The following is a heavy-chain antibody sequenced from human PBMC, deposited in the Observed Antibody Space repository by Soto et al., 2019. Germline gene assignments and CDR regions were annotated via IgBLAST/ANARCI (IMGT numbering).Heavy chain of an antibody. D-gene: IGHD6-6*01. CDR2: IKSKTDGGTT. CDR3: TTDIAARSIYYYYGMDV. CDR1: GFTFSNAW. Sequence: PGGSLRLSCAASGFTFSNAWMNWVRQAPGKGLEWVGRIKSKTDGGTTDYAAPVKGRFTISRDDSKNTLYLQMNSLKTEDTAVYYCTTDIAARSIYYYYGMDVWGQGTTVTVSS. J-gene: IGHJ6*02. V-gene: IGHV3-15*07.